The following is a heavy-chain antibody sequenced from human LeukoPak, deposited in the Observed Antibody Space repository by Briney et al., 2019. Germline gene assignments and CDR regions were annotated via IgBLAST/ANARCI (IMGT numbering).Heavy chain of an antibody. CDR2: IYYSGST. J-gene: IGHJ6*03. Sequence: SETLSLTCAVYGGSFSGYSWSWIRQPPGKGLEWIGYIYYSGSTYYNPSLKSRVTISVDTSKNQFSLKLSSVTAADTAVYYCARCPYYYMDVWGKGTTVTVSS. CDR3: ARCPYYYMDV. V-gene: IGHV4-30-4*07. CDR1: GGSFSGYS.